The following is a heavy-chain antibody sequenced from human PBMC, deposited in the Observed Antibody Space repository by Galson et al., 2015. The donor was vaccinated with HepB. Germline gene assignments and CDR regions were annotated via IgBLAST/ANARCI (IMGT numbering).Heavy chain of an antibody. Sequence: SLRLSCAASGFTFSNAWMSWVRQAPGKGLEWVGRIKSKSDGGTTDYAAPVKDRFTISRDDSKNTLYLQMNSLKTEDTAVYYCTTAREYYDSSGYYYGYWYFDLWGRGTLVTVSS. V-gene: IGHV3-15*01. D-gene: IGHD3-22*01. CDR2: IKSKSDGGTT. CDR3: TTAREYYDSSGYYYGYWYFDL. CDR1: GFTFSNAW. J-gene: IGHJ2*01.